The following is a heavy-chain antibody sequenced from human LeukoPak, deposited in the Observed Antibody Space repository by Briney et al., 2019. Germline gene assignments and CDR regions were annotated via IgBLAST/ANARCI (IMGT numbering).Heavy chain of an antibody. CDR3: AKSNGYGLVDI. J-gene: IGHJ3*02. Sequence: SETPSLTCAVYGGSLSGYYWGWIRQPPGKGLEWIVSIFYSGSTYYNPALRSRVTISRDTSKNQVSLKLTSVTTADTAVYYCAKSNGYGLVDIWGQGTMVTVSS. V-gene: IGHV4-34*12. CDR1: GGSLSGYY. CDR2: IFYSGST. D-gene: IGHD3-10*01.